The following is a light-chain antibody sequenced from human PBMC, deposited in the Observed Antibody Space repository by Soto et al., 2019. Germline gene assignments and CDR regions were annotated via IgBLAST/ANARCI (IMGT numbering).Light chain of an antibody. Sequence: QSVLTQPPSVSGAPGQRVTISCTGSTSNIGAGYDVHWYQQFPGTAPKVLIFGNNNRPSGVPDRFSGSKSGTSASLAITGLQAEDEADYYCHSYDNSLNVGVFGGGTKLTVL. CDR2: GNN. CDR1: TSNIGAGYD. CDR3: HSYDNSLNVGV. V-gene: IGLV1-40*01. J-gene: IGLJ3*02.